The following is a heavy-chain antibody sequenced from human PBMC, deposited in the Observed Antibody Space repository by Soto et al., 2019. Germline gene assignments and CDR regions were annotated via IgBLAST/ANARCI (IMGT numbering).Heavy chain of an antibody. CDR2: VFSSVSA. D-gene: IGHD2-8*02. J-gene: IGHJ5*02. CDR3: KRDRMTPGDT. V-gene: IGHV4-4*07. Sequence: PSEPLSLTFTVSGVSVKSYTWSWVRQPANKGLEWIGRVFSSVSATYSPSLKSRVRISMDTPENRISLKLDSVTAADAGVYYCKRDRMTPGDTWGTANLVTV. CDR1: GVSVKSYT.